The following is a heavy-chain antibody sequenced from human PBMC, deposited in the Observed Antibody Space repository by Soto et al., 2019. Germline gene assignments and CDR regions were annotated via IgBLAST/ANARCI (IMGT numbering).Heavy chain of an antibody. Sequence: PSETLSLTCGVSGGTVASSHWWSWVRQSPGRGLEWIGNVYHTGDTNFNPSLQSRVTFSVGKSNNQFSLRLTSVTAADTAVYFCAREIVTAGGNNYFDPWGPGTLVTVS. CDR3: AREIVTAGGNNYFDP. D-gene: IGHD2-21*02. V-gene: IGHV4-4*02. CDR1: GGTVASSHW. CDR2: VYHTGDT. J-gene: IGHJ5*02.